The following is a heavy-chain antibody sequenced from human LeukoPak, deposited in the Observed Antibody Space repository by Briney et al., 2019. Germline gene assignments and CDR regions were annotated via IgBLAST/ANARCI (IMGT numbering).Heavy chain of an antibody. J-gene: IGHJ5*02. Sequence: ASVKVSCKASGGTFSSYAISWVRQAPGQGLEWMGRIIPIFGTANYAQKFQGRVTITADKSTCTAYMELSSLRSEDTAVYYCASGVTTGFDPWGQGTLVTVSS. CDR2: IIPIFGTA. CDR1: GGTFSSYA. V-gene: IGHV1-69*06. CDR3: ASGVTTGFDP. D-gene: IGHD3-3*01.